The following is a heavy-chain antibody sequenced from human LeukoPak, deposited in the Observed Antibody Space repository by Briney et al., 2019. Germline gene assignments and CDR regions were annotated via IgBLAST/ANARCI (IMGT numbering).Heavy chain of an antibody. CDR1: GGSFSGYY. V-gene: IGHV4-34*01. D-gene: IGHD1-1*01. CDR2: INHSGST. Sequence: PSETLSLTCAVYGGSFSGYYWSWIRQPPGKGLEWIGEINHSGSTNYNPSHKSRVTISVDTSKNQFSLKLSSVTAADTAVYYCAKRIGIDPWGQGTLVTVSS. CDR3: AKRIGIDP. J-gene: IGHJ5*02.